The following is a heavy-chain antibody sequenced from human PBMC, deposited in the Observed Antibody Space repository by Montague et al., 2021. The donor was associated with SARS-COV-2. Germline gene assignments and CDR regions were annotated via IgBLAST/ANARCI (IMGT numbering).Heavy chain of an antibody. V-gene: IGHV4-39*07. CDR2: TYHTGST. CDR1: GGSISSSSYY. CDR3: ARDTRIAMLVVVTRYGLDV. D-gene: IGHD3-22*01. J-gene: IGHJ6*02. Sequence: SETLSLTCTVSGGSISSSSYYWGWIRQPPGKGLEWIGSTYHTGSTYYNPSLKSRVTISVDTSKNQFSLKLSSVTAADTAVYYCARDTRIAMLVVVTRYGLDVWGQGTTVTVSS.